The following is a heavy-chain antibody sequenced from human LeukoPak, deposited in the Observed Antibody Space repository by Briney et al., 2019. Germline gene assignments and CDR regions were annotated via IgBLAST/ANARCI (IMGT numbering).Heavy chain of an antibody. CDR1: GGSISSSNW. CDR3: ARAVYGSGSYPGLYYYGMDV. J-gene: IGHJ6*02. Sequence: PSETLSLTCAVSGGSISSSNWWSWVRQPPGKGLEWIGEIYHSGSTNYNPSLKSRVTISVDKSKNQFSLKLSSVTAADTAVYYCARAVYGSGSYPGLYYYGMDVWGQGTTVTVSS. CDR2: IYHSGST. V-gene: IGHV4-4*02. D-gene: IGHD3-10*01.